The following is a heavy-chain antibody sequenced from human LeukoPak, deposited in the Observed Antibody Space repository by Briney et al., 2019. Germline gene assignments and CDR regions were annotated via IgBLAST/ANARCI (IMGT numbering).Heavy chain of an antibody. V-gene: IGHV3-23*01. CDR3: AKDYIWGSYRFDY. Sequence: GGSLRLSCAASGFTFDDYGMSWVRQAPGKGLEWVSAISGSGGSTYYADSVKGRFTISRDNSKNTLYLQMNSLRAEDTAVYYCAKDYIWGSYRFDYWGQGTLVTVSS. D-gene: IGHD3-16*02. CDR2: ISGSGGST. J-gene: IGHJ4*02. CDR1: GFTFDDYG.